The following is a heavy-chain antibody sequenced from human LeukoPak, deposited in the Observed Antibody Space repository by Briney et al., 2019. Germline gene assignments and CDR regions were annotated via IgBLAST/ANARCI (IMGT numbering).Heavy chain of an antibody. J-gene: IGHJ5*02. D-gene: IGHD2-2*01. CDR2: IYTSGST. V-gene: IGHV4-4*07. Sequence: SETLSLTCTVSGGSISSYYWSWIRQPAGKGLEWIGRIYTSGSTNYNPSLKSRVTMSVDTSKNQFSLKLSSVTAADTAVYYCARDDIVVVPAARWASQFDPWGQGTLVTVSS. CDR3: ARDDIVVVPAARWASQFDP. CDR1: GGSISSYY.